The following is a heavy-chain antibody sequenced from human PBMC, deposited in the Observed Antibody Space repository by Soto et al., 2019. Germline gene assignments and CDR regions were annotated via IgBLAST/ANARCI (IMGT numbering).Heavy chain of an antibody. Sequence: PSQTLSLTCAISGDSVSSNSAAWNWIRQSPSRGLEWLGRTYYRSKWYNDYAVSVKSRITINPDTSKNQFSLQLNSVTPEDTAVYYCAKDISPARVPAAVYYYYYYMDVWGKGTTVTVSS. CDR3: AKDISPARVPAAVYYYYYYMDV. V-gene: IGHV6-1*01. J-gene: IGHJ6*03. CDR2: TYYRSKWYN. CDR1: GDSVSSNSAA. D-gene: IGHD2-2*01.